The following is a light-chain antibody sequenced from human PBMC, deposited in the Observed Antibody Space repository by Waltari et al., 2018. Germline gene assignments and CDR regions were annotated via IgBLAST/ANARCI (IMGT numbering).Light chain of an antibody. J-gene: IGLJ3*02. CDR2: EVT. CDR3: CSYAGTDSWV. CDR1: SDDVGGYNL. Sequence: QSALTQPASMSGSPGHSVTISCTGTSDDVGGYNLVSWYQQHPGKAPKLIIFEVTKRTSGVSNRVSGSRSGNTASLTLSGLQPEDEAAYYCCSYAGTDSWVFGGGTKVTVL. V-gene: IGLV2-23*02.